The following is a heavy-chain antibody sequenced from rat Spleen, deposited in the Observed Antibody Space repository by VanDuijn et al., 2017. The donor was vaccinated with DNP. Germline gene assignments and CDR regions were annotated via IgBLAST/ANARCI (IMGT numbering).Heavy chain of an antibody. D-gene: IGHD3-1*01. J-gene: IGHJ2*01. CDR3: TSGPDY. V-gene: IGHV5-29*01. Sequence: EVQLVESGGGLVQPGRSLKLSCAASEFTFSKSDVAWVRQAPTRGLAWVATISYDGSSTYYRDSVKGRFTISRDNAKSTLYLQMDSLRSEDTATYYCTSGPDYWGQGVMVTVSS. CDR1: EFTFSKSD. CDR2: ISYDGSST.